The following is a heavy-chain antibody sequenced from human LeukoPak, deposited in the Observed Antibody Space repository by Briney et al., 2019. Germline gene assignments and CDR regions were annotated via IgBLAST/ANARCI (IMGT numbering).Heavy chain of an antibody. CDR1: GGSISNSDYY. Sequence: SQTLSLTCTVYGGSISNSDYYWSWIRQRPGKGLEWIGYIYFNGNTYYNPSLKSRVAISVDTSKNQFSLKLTSVTAADTAVYYCARGSELSVTGAFGIWGQGTMVTVSS. D-gene: IGHD4-17*01. CDR2: IYFNGNT. J-gene: IGHJ3*02. V-gene: IGHV4-30-4*01. CDR3: ARGSELSVTGAFGI.